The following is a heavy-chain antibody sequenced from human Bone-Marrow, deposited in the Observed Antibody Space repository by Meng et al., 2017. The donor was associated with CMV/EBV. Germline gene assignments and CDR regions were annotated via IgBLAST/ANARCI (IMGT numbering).Heavy chain of an antibody. CDR1: GFTFSSYA. Sequence: GESLKISCAASGFTFSSYAMHWVRQAPGKGLEWMAVISYDGSNKYYADSVKGRFTISRDNSKNTLYLQMNSLRAEDTAVYYCARDVVGGIAAAGNWFDPWGQGTLVTISS. V-gene: IGHV3-30-3*01. CDR2: ISYDGSNK. CDR3: ARDVVGGIAAAGNWFDP. D-gene: IGHD6-13*01. J-gene: IGHJ5*02.